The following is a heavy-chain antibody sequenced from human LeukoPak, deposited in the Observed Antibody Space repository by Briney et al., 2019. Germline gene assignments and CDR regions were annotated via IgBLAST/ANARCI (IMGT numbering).Heavy chain of an antibody. J-gene: IGHJ4*02. Sequence: SETLSLTCTVSGGSISSYYWSWIRQPPGKGLEWIGYIYYSGSTNYNPSLKSRVTISVDTSKNQFSLKLSSVTAADTAVYYCARVQYCSGGSCYGDYWGQGTLVTVSS. CDR2: IYYSGST. CDR3: ARVQYCSGGSCYGDY. CDR1: GGSISSYY. D-gene: IGHD2-15*01. V-gene: IGHV4-59*01.